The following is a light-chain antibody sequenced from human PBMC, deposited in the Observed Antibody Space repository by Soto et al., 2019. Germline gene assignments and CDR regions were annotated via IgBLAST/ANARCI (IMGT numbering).Light chain of an antibody. CDR1: SSNIGAGYD. J-gene: IGLJ1*01. Sequence: QCVLTQPPSVSGAPGEGVTISCPGSSSNIGAGYDVHWYQQLPGTAPKLLIYGNSNRPSGVPDRFSGSKSGTSASLAITGLQAEDEADYYCQSYDSSLSALYVFGTGTKVTVL. CDR2: GNS. CDR3: QSYDSSLSALYV. V-gene: IGLV1-40*01.